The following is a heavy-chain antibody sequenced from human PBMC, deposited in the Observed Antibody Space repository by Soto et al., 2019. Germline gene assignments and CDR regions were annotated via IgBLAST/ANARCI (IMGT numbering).Heavy chain of an antibody. J-gene: IGHJ4*02. D-gene: IGHD2-2*02. CDR1: GYTFTSYA. CDR3: ASSFPVPAAIGY. V-gene: IGHV1-3*01. CDR2: INAGNGNT. Sequence: ASVKVSFKASGYTFTSYAMHWVRQAPGQRLEWMGWINAGNGNTKYSQKFQGRVTITRDTSASTAYMELSSLRSEDTAVYYCASSFPVPAAIGYWGQGTLVTVSS.